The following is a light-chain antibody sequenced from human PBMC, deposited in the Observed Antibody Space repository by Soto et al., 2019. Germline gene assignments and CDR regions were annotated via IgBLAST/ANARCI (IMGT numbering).Light chain of an antibody. CDR2: ADT. CDR1: SSNIGTGYI. CDR3: QSYDSSQTAYVV. J-gene: IGLJ2*01. V-gene: IGLV1-40*01. Sequence: QSVLTQPPSVSGAPGQRVTISCTGSSSNIGTGYIVHWYQQIPGTAPKLLIYADTNRPSGVPDRFSGSKSGTSASLAITGLQAEDEAYYYCQSYDSSQTAYVVFGGGTKLTVL.